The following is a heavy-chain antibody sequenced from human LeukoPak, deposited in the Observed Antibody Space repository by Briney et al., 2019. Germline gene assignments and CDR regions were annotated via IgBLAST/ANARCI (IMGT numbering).Heavy chain of an antibody. CDR3: ARDFTPEWFDIH. J-gene: IGHJ4*02. CDR1: GFTFSSYW. Sequence: GGSLRLSCAASGFTFSSYWMSWVRQAPGKGLEWVGVISYDGSDEYYTDSVKGRFTISRDNSKNTVYLQMNSLRADDTAVYYCARDFTPEWFDIHWGQGTLVTVS. D-gene: IGHD3-3*01. V-gene: IGHV3-30*03. CDR2: ISYDGSDE.